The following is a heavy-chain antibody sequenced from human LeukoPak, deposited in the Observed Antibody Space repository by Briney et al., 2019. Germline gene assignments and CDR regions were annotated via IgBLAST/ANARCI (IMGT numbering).Heavy chain of an antibody. D-gene: IGHD4-17*01. CDR2: ISSSSSTI. V-gene: IGHV3-11*01. CDR1: GESFSGYY. J-gene: IGHJ4*02. Sequence: LSLTCAVYGESFSGYYWSWIRQPPGKGLEWVSYISSSSSTIYYADSVEGRFTISRDNSKNTLYLQVNSLRVADTAVYYCAKDRHDYGDSAFDYWGQGTLVTVSS. CDR3: AKDRHDYGDSAFDY.